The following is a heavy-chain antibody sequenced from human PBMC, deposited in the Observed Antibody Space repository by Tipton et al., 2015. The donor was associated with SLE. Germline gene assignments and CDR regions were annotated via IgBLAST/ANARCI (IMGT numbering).Heavy chain of an antibody. D-gene: IGHD6-19*01. Sequence: TLSLTCAVSGGSISSSNWWSWVRQPPGKGLEWIGEIYHSGSTNYNPSLKSRVTISVDTSKNQFSLKLSSVTAADTAVYYCASGPYSSGSLSFDYWGQGTLVTVSS. CDR1: GGSISSSNW. J-gene: IGHJ4*02. V-gene: IGHV4-4*02. CDR2: IYHSGST. CDR3: ASGPYSSGSLSFDY.